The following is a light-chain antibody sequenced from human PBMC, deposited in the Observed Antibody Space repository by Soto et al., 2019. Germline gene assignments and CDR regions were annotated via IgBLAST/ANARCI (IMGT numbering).Light chain of an antibody. Sequence: SYELTQPLSVSVALGQTARITCGGNNIGSKNVHWYQQKPGQAPVVVIYRDSNRPSGIPERFSGSNSGNTATLTIGRAQAGDEAEYYCQVWDSRIVVFGGGTKLTVL. CDR2: RDS. J-gene: IGLJ2*01. V-gene: IGLV3-9*01. CDR1: NIGSKN. CDR3: QVWDSRIVV.